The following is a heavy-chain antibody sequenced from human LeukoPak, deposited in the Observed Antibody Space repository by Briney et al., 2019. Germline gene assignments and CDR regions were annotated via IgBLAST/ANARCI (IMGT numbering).Heavy chain of an antibody. Sequence: SETLSLTCTVSGGSISSDYWSWIRQPPGKGLEWIGYIYYSGYTNYNPSLKSRVTISVDTSKNHFSLKLTSGTVADTAVYYCARGGSLGVVGAFDIWGQGTVVTVSS. CDR3: ARGGSLGVVGAFDI. CDR1: GGSISSDY. D-gene: IGHD2-15*01. V-gene: IGHV4-59*08. CDR2: IYYSGYT. J-gene: IGHJ3*02.